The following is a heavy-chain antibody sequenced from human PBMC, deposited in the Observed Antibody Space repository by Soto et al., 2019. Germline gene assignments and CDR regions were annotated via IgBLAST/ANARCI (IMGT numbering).Heavy chain of an antibody. CDR3: ATGNVDSMLEY. D-gene: IGHD3-3*01. CDR1: DGSISTYDW. CDR2: MFHGGGA. Sequence: SETLSLTCVVSDGSISTYDWWTWVRQPPGKGLEWIGKMFHGGGADYSPSLKSRVTISADPSKNHFSLRLTAVTAADTAVYYCATGNVDSMLEYWGQGTQVTVSS. V-gene: IGHV4-4*02. J-gene: IGHJ4*02.